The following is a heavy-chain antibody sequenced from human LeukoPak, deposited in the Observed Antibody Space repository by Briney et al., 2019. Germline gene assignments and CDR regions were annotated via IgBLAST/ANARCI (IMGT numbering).Heavy chain of an antibody. CDR2: INPNSGGT. CDR1: GYTLTGYY. D-gene: IGHD3-22*01. Sequence: SVKVSCKASGYTLTGYYMHWVRQAPGQGLEWMGWINPNSGGTNYAQKLQGRVTMTRDTSISTAYMELSRLRSDDTAVYYCARPYYYDSSGYYYSYWGQGTLVTVSS. V-gene: IGHV1-2*02. J-gene: IGHJ4*02. CDR3: ARPYYYDSSGYYYSY.